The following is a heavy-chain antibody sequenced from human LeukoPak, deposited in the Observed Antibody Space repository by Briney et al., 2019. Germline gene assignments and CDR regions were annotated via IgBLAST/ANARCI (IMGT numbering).Heavy chain of an antibody. CDR2: FNHSGST. J-gene: IGHJ2*01. CDR3: ARVGDSSSWFSDYLYFDL. D-gene: IGHD6-13*01. Sequence: PSETLSLTCAVYGGSFSGYYWSWIRQTPRKGLEWIGEFNHSGSTNYNPSLKSRVTISVDTSKNQFSLKLSSVTAADTAVYYCARVGDSSSWFSDYLYFDLWGRGTLVTVSS. V-gene: IGHV4-34*01. CDR1: GGSFSGYY.